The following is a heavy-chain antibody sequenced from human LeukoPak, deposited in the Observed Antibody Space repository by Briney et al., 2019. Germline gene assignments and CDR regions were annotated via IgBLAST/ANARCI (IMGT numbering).Heavy chain of an antibody. CDR2: ISPNSGGT. Sequence: ASVKVSCKASGYTFTGYYMHWVRQAPGQGLEWMGWISPNSGGTNYAQKFQGRVTMTRDTSTSTAYMELRSLRSDDTAVYYCARDFGYGGNSFDYWGQGTLVTVSS. D-gene: IGHD4-23*01. CDR1: GYTFTGYY. J-gene: IGHJ4*02. V-gene: IGHV1-2*02. CDR3: ARDFGYGGNSFDY.